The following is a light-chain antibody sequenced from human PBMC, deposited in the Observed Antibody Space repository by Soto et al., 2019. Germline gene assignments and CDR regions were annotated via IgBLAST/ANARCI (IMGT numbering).Light chain of an antibody. CDR2: DAS. V-gene: IGKV1-33*01. Sequence: DIQMTQSPSSLSASVGDRVTITCQASQAISNYLNWYQQKPGKAPKLLIYDASNLETGVPSRFSGSGSGTDFTFTISSLQPEDIATYYCQHCDDPVFIFGPGTKVDIK. CDR3: QHCDDPVFI. CDR1: QAISNY. J-gene: IGKJ3*01.